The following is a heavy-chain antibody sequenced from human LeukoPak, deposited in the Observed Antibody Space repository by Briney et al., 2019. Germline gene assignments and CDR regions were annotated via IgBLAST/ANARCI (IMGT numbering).Heavy chain of an antibody. CDR1: GGSISSGSYY. Sequence: TSQTLSLTCTVPGGSISSGSYYWSWIRQPAGKGLEWIGRIYTSGSTNYNPSLKSRVTISVDTSKNQFSLKLSSVTAADTAVYYCARSAVGAAPYYYYGMDVWGQGTTVTVSS. D-gene: IGHD2-15*01. CDR3: ARSAVGAAPYYYYGMDV. J-gene: IGHJ6*02. V-gene: IGHV4-61*02. CDR2: IYTSGST.